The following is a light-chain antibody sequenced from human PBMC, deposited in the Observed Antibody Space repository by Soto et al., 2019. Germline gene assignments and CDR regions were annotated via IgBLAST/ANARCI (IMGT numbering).Light chain of an antibody. Sequence: IVLIQSPATLSVSPGERATLSCRASQNISNYLIWYQQKPGQAPRLLIYDVYNRATDIPARFSGSGSGTEFTLTIKSLQAEDCAVYYCKQYYNWPRTFGQGTRLEIK. J-gene: IGKJ5*01. CDR3: KQYYNWPRT. CDR1: QNISNY. CDR2: DVY. V-gene: IGKV3D-15*01.